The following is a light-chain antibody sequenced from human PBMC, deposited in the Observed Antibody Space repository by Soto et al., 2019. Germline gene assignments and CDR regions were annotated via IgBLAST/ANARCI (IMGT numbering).Light chain of an antibody. V-gene: IGKV1-33*01. CDR1: QDIGNF. CDR3: PQCGPFPPIT. J-gene: IGKJ4*01. CDR2: DAS. Sequence: DIQVTQSPASLSASVGDRVTITCQASQDIGNFLNWYQHKPGNAPKVLIYDASILEAGFPSRYNGSGSGTHCILAMTILLHEDVGSYCCPQCGPFPPITFGGETKV.